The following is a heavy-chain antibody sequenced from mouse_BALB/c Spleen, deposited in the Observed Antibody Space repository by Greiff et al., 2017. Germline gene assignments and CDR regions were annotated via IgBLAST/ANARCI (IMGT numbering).Heavy chain of an antibody. CDR1: GFSLTSYD. J-gene: IGHJ4*01. Sequence: VQVVESGPGLVAPSQSLSITCTVSGFSLTSYDISWIRQPPGKGLEWLGVIWTGGGTNYNSAFMSRLSISKDNSKSQVFLKMNSLQTDDTAIYYCVRDRWSTGAMDYWGQGTSVTVSS. CDR2: IWTGGGT. V-gene: IGHV2-9-2*01. CDR3: VRDRWSTGAMDY. D-gene: IGHD1-1*02.